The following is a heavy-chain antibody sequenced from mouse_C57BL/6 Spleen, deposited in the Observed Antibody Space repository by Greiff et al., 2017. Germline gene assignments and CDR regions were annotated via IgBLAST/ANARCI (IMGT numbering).Heavy chain of an antibody. CDR2: IDPNSGGT. D-gene: IGHD1-1*01. Sequence: QVQLKQPGAELVKPGASVKLSCKASGYTFTSYWMHWVKQRPGRGLEWIGRIDPNSGGTKYNEKFKSKATLTVDKPSSTAYMQLSSLTSEDSAVYYCARAITTVVATCDYWGQGTTLTVSS. V-gene: IGHV1-72*01. CDR1: GYTFTSYW. CDR3: ARAITTVVATCDY. J-gene: IGHJ2*01.